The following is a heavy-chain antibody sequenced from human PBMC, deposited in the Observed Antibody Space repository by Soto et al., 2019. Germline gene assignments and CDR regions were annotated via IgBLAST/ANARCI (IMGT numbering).Heavy chain of an antibody. J-gene: IGHJ5*02. CDR3: ARGVGSGSYYNQYNWFDP. CDR2: INVYNGNT. Sequence: QVQLVQSGGEVKKPGASVKVSCKASGYTFTNYGISWVRQAPGQGLEWMGWINVYNGNTKYAQKVRGRVTMTTDTSTSTAYMELMSLRSDDTAVYYCARGVGSGSYYNQYNWFDPWGQGTLVTVSS. V-gene: IGHV1-18*01. D-gene: IGHD3-10*01. CDR1: GYTFTNYG.